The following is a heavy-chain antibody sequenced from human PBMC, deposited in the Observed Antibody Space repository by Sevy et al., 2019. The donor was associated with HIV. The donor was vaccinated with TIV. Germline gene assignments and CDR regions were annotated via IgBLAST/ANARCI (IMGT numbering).Heavy chain of an antibody. V-gene: IGHV1-2*02. J-gene: IGHJ6*02. CDR2: INPNSRGT. Sequence: ASVKVSCKASGYTFTGYYMHWVRQAPRQGLEWMAWINPNSRGTNYAQKFQGRVTMTRDTSFITAYMELSRLSSDDTAVYYCARDGDSSGSYYSYYGMDVWGQGTTVTVSS. D-gene: IGHD6-19*01. CDR3: ARDGDSSGSYYSYYGMDV. CDR1: GYTFTGYY.